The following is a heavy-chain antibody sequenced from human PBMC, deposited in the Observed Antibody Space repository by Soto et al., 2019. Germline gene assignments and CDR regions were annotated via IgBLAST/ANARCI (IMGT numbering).Heavy chain of an antibody. CDR2: IKSKTDGGTT. CDR1: GFTFSNAW. CDR3: TPHNWNYEGFDY. D-gene: IGHD1-7*01. V-gene: IGHV3-15*01. J-gene: IGHJ4*02. Sequence: EVQLVESGGGLVKPGGSLRLSCAASGFTFSNAWMSWVRQAPGKGLEWVGRIKSKTDGGTTDYAAPVKGRFTISRDDSKNTLYLQMNSLKTEDTAVYYCTPHNWNYEGFDYWGQGTLVTVSS.